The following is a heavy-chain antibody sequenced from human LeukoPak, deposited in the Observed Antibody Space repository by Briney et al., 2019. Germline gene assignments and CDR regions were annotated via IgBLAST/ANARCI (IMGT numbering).Heavy chain of an antibody. CDR1: GYTLTELS. D-gene: IGHD1-26*01. CDR2: FDPEDGET. J-gene: IGHJ6*02. Sequence: ASVTVSCKVSGYTLTELSMHWVRQAPGKGLEWMGGFDPEDGETIYAQKFQGRVTMTEDTSTDTAYMELSSLRSEDTAVYYCATGSTLSGSYFLGYYYYGMDVWGQGTTVTVSS. V-gene: IGHV1-24*01. CDR3: ATGSTLSGSYFLGYYYYGMDV.